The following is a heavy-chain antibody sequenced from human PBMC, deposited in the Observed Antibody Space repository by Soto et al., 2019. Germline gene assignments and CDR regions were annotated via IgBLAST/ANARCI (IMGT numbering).Heavy chain of an antibody. CDR3: ARDSEGIVVVRDYYYCMDV. V-gene: IGHV1-18*01. Sequence: ASVKVSCKASGYTFTSYGISWVRQAPGQGLERMGWISAYNGNTNYAQKLQGRVTMTTDTSTSTAYMELRGLRSDDTAVYYCARDSEGIVVVRDYYYCMDVWGQGTTVTVSS. J-gene: IGHJ6*02. D-gene: IGHD2-2*01. CDR1: GYTFTSYG. CDR2: ISAYNGNT.